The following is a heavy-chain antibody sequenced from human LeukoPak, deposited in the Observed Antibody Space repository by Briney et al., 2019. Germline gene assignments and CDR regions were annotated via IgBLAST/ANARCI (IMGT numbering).Heavy chain of an antibody. V-gene: IGHV4-39*07. D-gene: IGHD6-19*01. Sequence: SETLSFTCTVSGGSISSSSYYWGWIRQPPGKGLEWIGSIYYSGSTYYNPSLKSRVTISVDTSKNQFSLKLSSVTAADTAVYYCARLAVAGTGYWGQETLVTVSS. CDR2: IYYSGST. J-gene: IGHJ4*02. CDR3: ARLAVAGTGY. CDR1: GGSISSSSYY.